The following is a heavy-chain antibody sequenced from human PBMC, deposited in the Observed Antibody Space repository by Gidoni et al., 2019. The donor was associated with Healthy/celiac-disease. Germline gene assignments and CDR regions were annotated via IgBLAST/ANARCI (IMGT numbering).Heavy chain of an antibody. V-gene: IGHV4-39*01. CDR1: GGSIRSSSYY. Sequence: QLQLQESGPGLVKPSETLSPPCSFPGGSIRSSSYYGGWIRQPPGKGMECIWSSYYSGSTYYNHSLKSRVTISVYTSKNLFSLKLSAVTAADTTVYYCARRKRYSYGCDYWGQGTLVTVSS. J-gene: IGHJ4*02. D-gene: IGHD5-18*01. CDR2: SYYSGST. CDR3: ARRKRYSYGCDY.